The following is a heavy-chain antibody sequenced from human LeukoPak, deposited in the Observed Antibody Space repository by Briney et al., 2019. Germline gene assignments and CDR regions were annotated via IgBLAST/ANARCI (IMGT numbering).Heavy chain of an antibody. CDR1: GVSISSYY. Sequence: SETLSLTCTVSGVSISSYYWSWIRQPPGKGLEWIGYIYYSGSTNYNPSLKSRVTISVDTSKNQFSLKLSSVTAADTAVYYCARSRYFDWSNWFDPWGQGTLVTVSS. CDR2: IYYSGST. D-gene: IGHD3-9*01. V-gene: IGHV4-59*08. J-gene: IGHJ5*02. CDR3: ARSRYFDWSNWFDP.